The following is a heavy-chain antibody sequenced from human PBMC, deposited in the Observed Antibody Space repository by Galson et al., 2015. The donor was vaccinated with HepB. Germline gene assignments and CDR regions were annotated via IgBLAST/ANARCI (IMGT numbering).Heavy chain of an antibody. V-gene: IGHV4-4*07. D-gene: IGHD6-13*01. J-gene: IGHJ6*02. CDR2: LYPSGTT. CDR3: ATTPPQYRSPFIYGMDV. Sequence: SETLSLTCTVSGDSINNYCFNWLRQPAGKGLEWLGRLYPSGTTTYNPSLKSRVTMSVDTSKSQFSLKLTSVTVADTAIYYCATTPPQYRSPFIYGMDVWGRGRTVTVSS. CDR1: GDSINNYC.